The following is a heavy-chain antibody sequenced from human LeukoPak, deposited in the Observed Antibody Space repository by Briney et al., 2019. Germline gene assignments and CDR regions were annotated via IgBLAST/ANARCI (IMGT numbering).Heavy chain of an antibody. Sequence: ASVKVSCKASGYTFTSYAIHWVRQAPGQRLEWMGWINAGNANTKCSQKFQGRVTITRDTSASTAYMELSSLRSEDTAVYYCARKGYDSSGYYKSNYFDYWGQGTLVTVSS. J-gene: IGHJ4*02. CDR2: INAGNANT. D-gene: IGHD3-22*01. CDR1: GYTFTSYA. V-gene: IGHV1-3*01. CDR3: ARKGYDSSGYYKSNYFDY.